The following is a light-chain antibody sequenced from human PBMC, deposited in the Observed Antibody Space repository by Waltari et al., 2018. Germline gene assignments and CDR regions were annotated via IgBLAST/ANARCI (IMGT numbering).Light chain of an antibody. CDR3: QQRANWPPLT. V-gene: IGKV3-11*01. CDR2: EAS. CDR1: QSVYNL. Sequence: EVVLTQSPATLSLSPGERATLSCRARQSVYNLFAWYQQKAGQATRLLIYEASQRATGIPARFSGSGSGTDFALTISNLEPEDVAVYYCQQRANWPPLTFGGGTKVEIK. J-gene: IGKJ4*01.